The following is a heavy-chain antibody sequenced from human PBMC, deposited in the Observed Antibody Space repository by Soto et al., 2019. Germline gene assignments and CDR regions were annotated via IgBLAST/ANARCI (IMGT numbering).Heavy chain of an antibody. J-gene: IGHJ4*02. CDR2: IWYDGSRK. Sequence: GVSLRPSCAASGFIFSDYGIHSVRQAPGKGLEWVGVIWYDGSRKYYGDSVKGRFTLSRDNFKNTLYLEMNGLRAEDTAVYYCARDPSHGSGSYLDYWGQGSLVAVSS. CDR3: ARDPSHGSGSYLDY. V-gene: IGHV3-33*01. D-gene: IGHD3-10*01. CDR1: GFIFSDYG.